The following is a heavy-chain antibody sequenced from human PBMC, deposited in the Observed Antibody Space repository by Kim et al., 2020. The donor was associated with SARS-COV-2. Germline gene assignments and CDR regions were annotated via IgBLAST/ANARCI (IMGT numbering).Heavy chain of an antibody. CDR2: ISGSGGST. J-gene: IGHJ6*02. CDR3: AKVGGNWNGAYYGMDV. D-gene: IGHD1-1*01. Sequence: GGSLRLSCAASGFTFSSYAMSWVRQAPGKGLEWVSAISGSGGSTYYADSVKGRFTISRDNSKNTLYLQMNSLRAEDTAVYYCAKVGGNWNGAYYGMDVWGQGTTGTVSS. CDR1: GFTFSSYA. V-gene: IGHV3-23*01.